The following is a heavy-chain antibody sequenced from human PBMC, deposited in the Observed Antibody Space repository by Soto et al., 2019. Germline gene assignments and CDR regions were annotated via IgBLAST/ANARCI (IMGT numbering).Heavy chain of an antibody. Sequence: EVQLVESGGGLVKPGASLRLSCAVSEFSFSSAWMSWVRQAPGKGLEWVGRILSKTDGGRTDYAAPVKGRFTISRDDSKNMLYLQMNSLKIEDTAVYYCTTDLVGSVPGDWGHWGQGTLVTVSS. CDR2: ILSKTDGGRT. J-gene: IGHJ4*02. D-gene: IGHD2-2*01. V-gene: IGHV3-15*01. CDR3: TTDLVGSVPGDWGH. CDR1: EFSFSSAW.